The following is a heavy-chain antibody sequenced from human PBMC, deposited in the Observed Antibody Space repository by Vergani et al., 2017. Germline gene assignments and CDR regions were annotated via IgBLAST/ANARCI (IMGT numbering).Heavy chain of an antibody. V-gene: IGHV4-59*01. D-gene: IGHD2-8*01. CDR2: IYYSGST. CDR1: GGSISSYY. J-gene: IGHJ6*03. CDR3: ARGGGRRYCTNGGCYYYYYMDV. Sequence: QVQLQESGPGLVKPSETLSLTCTVSGGSISSYYWSWIRQPPGKGLEWIGYIYYSGSTNYNPSLKSRVTISVDTSKNQFSLKLSSVTAADTAVYYGARGGGRRYCTNGGCYYYYYMDVWGKGTTVTVSS.